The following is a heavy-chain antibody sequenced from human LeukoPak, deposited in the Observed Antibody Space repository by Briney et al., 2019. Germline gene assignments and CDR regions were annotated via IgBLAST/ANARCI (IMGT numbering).Heavy chain of an antibody. Sequence: GASVKVSCKASGYTFTSYSMNWVRQAPGQGLEWMGWINPKSGDTNYAQKFQGRVTMTRDTSITTAYMDLSRLRSDDTAVYYCWRGSSSVRFYFHYMDVWGKGTTVTVSS. CDR2: INPKSGDT. CDR1: GYTFTSYS. CDR3: WRGSSSVRFYFHYMDV. V-gene: IGHV1-2*02. D-gene: IGHD6-6*01. J-gene: IGHJ6*03.